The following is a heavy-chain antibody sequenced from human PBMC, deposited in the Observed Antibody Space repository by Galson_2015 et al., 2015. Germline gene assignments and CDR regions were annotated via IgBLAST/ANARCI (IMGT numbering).Heavy chain of an antibody. Sequence: PALVKPTQTLTLTCTFSGFSLSTSGVGVGWIRQPPGTALEWLALIYWDDDKRYSPSLKSRLTITKDTSKNQVVLTMTNMDPVDTATYYCAHSAEIGVAPGAFEIWGQGTMVTVSS. CDR3: AHSAEIGVAPGAFEI. CDR2: IYWDDDK. V-gene: IGHV2-5*02. J-gene: IGHJ3*02. CDR1: GFSLSTSGVG. D-gene: IGHD3-3*01.